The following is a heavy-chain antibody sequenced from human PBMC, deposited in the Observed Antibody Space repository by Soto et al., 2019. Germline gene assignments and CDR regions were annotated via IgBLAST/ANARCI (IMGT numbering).Heavy chain of an antibody. V-gene: IGHV3-30-3*01. J-gene: IGHJ6*02. CDR2: ISCDGNDK. Sequence: LRLSCEASEFTFSSYVMHWVRQAPGKGLEWVAVISCDGNDKYYAESVEGRFTLSRDNSKNTLYLQMNSLRAEDTAVYYCARTFYFDRSGMDVWGQGTTVTVSS. CDR1: EFTFSSYV. D-gene: IGHD3-22*01. CDR3: ARTFYFDRSGMDV.